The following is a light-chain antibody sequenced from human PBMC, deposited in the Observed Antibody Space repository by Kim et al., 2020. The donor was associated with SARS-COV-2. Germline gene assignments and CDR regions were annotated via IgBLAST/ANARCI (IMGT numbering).Light chain of an antibody. Sequence: LYPGERATLSCRASQSVSICLGWYQQKPGQAPRLLIYDTSNRVTGIPARFSGTGSGTDFTLTISSLEPEDFAVYYCQQRNTWPLTFGGGTKVDIK. CDR1: QSVSIC. CDR2: DTS. J-gene: IGKJ4*01. V-gene: IGKV3-11*01. CDR3: QQRNTWPLT.